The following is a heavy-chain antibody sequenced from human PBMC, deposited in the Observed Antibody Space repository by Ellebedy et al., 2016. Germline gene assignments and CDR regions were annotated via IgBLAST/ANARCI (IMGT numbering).Heavy chain of an antibody. V-gene: IGHV3-74*01. CDR3: ARASGLWLEFDY. Sequence: GESLKISCAASGFTFSSYAMSWVRQAPGKGLVWVSRINSDGSSTSYADSVKGRFTISRDNAKNTLYLQMNSLRAEDTAVYYCARASGLWLEFDYWGQGTLVTVSS. D-gene: IGHD6-19*01. CDR1: GFTFSSYA. CDR2: INSDGSST. J-gene: IGHJ4*02.